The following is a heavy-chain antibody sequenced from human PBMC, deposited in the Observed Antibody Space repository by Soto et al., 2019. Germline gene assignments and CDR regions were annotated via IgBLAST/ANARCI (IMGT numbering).Heavy chain of an antibody. J-gene: IGHJ4*02. V-gene: IGHV3-33*01. Sequence: QVQLVESGGGVVQPGRSLRLSCAASGFTFSSYGMHWVRQAPGKGLEWVAVIWYDGSNKYYADSVKGRFTISRDNSKNTLYLQMNSLRAEDTAVYYCAGDSSVTIFGVVLDYWGQGTLVTVSS. CDR2: IWYDGSNK. CDR3: AGDSSVTIFGVVLDY. CDR1: GFTFSSYG. D-gene: IGHD3-3*01.